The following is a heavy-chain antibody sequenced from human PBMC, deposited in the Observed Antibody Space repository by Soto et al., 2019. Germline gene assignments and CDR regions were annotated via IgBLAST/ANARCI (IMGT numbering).Heavy chain of an antibody. CDR2: INHSGST. V-gene: IGHV4-34*01. D-gene: IGHD3-10*01. CDR3: ARGKYYGSGRMSLGMDV. J-gene: IGHJ6*02. CDR1: GGSFSGYY. Sequence: SETLSLTCAVYGGSFSGYYWSWIRQPPGKGLEWIGEINHSGSTNYNPSLKSRVTISVDTSKNQFSLKLSSVTAADTAVYYCARGKYYGSGRMSLGMDVWGQGTTVTVSS.